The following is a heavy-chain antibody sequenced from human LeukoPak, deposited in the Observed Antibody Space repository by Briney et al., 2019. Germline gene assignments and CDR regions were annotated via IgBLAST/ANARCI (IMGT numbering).Heavy chain of an antibody. CDR1: GGSISSYY. Sequence: SETLSLTCTVSGGSISSYYWSWIRQPPGKGLEWIGYIYYSGSTNYNPSLKSRVTISVDTSKNQFSLKLSSVTAADTAVYYCARDPDTMARGVISWFDPWGQGTLVTVSS. CDR3: ARDPDTMARGVISWFDP. D-gene: IGHD3-10*01. V-gene: IGHV4-59*01. CDR2: IYYSGST. J-gene: IGHJ5*02.